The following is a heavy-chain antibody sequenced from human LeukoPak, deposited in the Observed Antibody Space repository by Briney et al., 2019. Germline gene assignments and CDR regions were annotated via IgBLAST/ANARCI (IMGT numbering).Heavy chain of an antibody. D-gene: IGHD5-18*01. V-gene: IGHV3-66*01. Sequence: PGGSLRLSCAASGFTVSSNYMSWVRQAPAKGLEWVSVIYSGGSTYYADSVKGRFTISRDNSKNTLYLQMHSLRAEDTAVYYCAKDLAAMVDYWGQGTLVTVSS. CDR2: IYSGGST. J-gene: IGHJ4*02. CDR3: AKDLAAMVDY. CDR1: GFTVSSNY.